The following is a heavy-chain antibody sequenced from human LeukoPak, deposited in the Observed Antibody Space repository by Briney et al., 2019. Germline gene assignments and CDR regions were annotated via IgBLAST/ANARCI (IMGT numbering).Heavy chain of an antibody. V-gene: IGHV4-61*02. J-gene: IGHJ4*02. Sequence: SETLSLTCIVSGGSITSGSYYWSWIRQPAGEGLEWIGRMSTNGNTNYNPSLKSRVTISIDTSKNQFSLKLSSVTAADTAVYYCARGPRGYTYGSGFDYWGQGTLVTVSS. CDR1: GGSITSGSYY. CDR2: MSTNGNT. CDR3: ARGPRGYTYGSGFDY. D-gene: IGHD5-18*01.